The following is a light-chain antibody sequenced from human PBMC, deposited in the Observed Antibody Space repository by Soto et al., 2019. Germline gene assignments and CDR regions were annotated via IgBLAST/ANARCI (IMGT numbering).Light chain of an antibody. J-gene: IGKJ1*01. CDR1: HGISSY. V-gene: IGKV1-8*01. Sequence: AIRITQSPSSFSASTGDRVSITCRASHGISSYLAWYQQKPGKAPKLLIYAASTLQSGVPSRFSGSGSGTEFTLTISSLQPDDFATYYCQHYNSYSEAFGQGTKVDIK. CDR2: AAS. CDR3: QHYNSYSEA.